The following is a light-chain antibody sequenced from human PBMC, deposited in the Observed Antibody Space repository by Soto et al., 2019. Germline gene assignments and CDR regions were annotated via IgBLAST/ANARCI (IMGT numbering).Light chain of an antibody. CDR3: QQRSNWLFT. CDR2: GAS. CDR1: QSVSSNY. Sequence: EIVLTQFPGTLSLSPGERATLSCRASQSVSSNYLAWYQQRPGQPPNLLIFGASNRAPGIPDRFSGSGSGTDFTLTISRLEPEDFAVYYCQQRSNWLFTFGPGTKVDIK. V-gene: IGKV3D-20*02. J-gene: IGKJ3*01.